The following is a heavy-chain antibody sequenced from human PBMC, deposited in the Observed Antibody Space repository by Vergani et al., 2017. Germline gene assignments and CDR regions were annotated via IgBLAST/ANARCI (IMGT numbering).Heavy chain of an antibody. CDR1: GFTFSSYA. V-gene: IGHV3-23*01. J-gene: IGHJ4*02. D-gene: IGHD1-26*01. CDR3: AKDDGARVKRWED. Sequence: EVQLLESGGGLVQPGGSLRLSCAASGFTFSSYAMSWVRQAPGKGLEWVSAISGSGGSTYYADAVKGRFTISRDNSKNTLYLQMNSLRAEDTAVYYCAKDDGARVKRWEDWGQGTLVTVSS. CDR2: ISGSGGST.